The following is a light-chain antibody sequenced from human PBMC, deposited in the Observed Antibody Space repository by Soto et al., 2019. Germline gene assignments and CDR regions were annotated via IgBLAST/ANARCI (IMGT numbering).Light chain of an antibody. CDR3: QQYHNWPRT. V-gene: IGKV3-15*01. Sequence: EIVMTQSPATLSVSPGERATLSCRASQSVRTTLAWYQQQPGQAPRLLIYGASTRATGIPARFSGSGSGTEFTLTISSLQSEDFAVYYCQQYHNWPRTFGQGTKVVVK. J-gene: IGKJ1*01. CDR2: GAS. CDR1: QSVRTT.